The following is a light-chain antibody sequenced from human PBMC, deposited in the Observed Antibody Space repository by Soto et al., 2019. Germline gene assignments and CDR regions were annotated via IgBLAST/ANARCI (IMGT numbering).Light chain of an antibody. CDR3: QQYNGYWT. V-gene: IGKV1-5*03. Sequence: DIQMTQSPSTLSASVGDRVTITCRASQSISGSLAWYQQKPGKAPRLLIYEASNLKSAVTSRFSGSGSGTEYTLTISSPQPDDSASYYCQQYNGYWTFGQGTRVEIK. CDR1: QSISGS. CDR2: EAS. J-gene: IGKJ1*01.